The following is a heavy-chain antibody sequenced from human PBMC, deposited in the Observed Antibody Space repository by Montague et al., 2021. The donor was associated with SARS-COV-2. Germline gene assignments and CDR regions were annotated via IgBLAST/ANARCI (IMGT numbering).Heavy chain of an antibody. CDR2: TYYRSKWNY. CDR3: ALAVAGRGGYDY. V-gene: IGHV6-1*01. J-gene: IGHJ4*02. Sequence: CAISGDSVSGNSAAWNWVRQSPSIGLEWLGRTYYRSKWNYEYAVSLKSRITINPDTSKNQFSLQVKSMTPEDTAVYYCALAVAGRGGYDYWGQGTLVTVSS. CDR1: GDSVSGNSAA. D-gene: IGHD6-19*01.